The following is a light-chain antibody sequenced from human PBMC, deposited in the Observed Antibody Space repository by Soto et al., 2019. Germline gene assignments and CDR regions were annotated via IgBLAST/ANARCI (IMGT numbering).Light chain of an antibody. V-gene: IGKV2D-29*01. CDR1: QSPVHSDGNTY. Sequence: DIVMTQSPLSSPVTLGQPASISCRSSQSPVHSDGNTYLSWLQQRPGQPPQLXXYEVSNRFSGVPDRFSGSGSGTDFTLKISRVVAEDVGVYYCMQSIQLPPITFGQGTRLEI. CDR3: MQSIQLPPIT. CDR2: EVS. J-gene: IGKJ5*01.